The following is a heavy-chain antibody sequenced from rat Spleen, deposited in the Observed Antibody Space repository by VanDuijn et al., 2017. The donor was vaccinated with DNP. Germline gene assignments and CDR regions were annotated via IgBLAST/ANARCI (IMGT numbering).Heavy chain of an antibody. CDR1: GFIFSDYA. CDR2: ISYDGSRT. D-gene: IGHD4-3*01. CDR3: ARRGTVAPFDY. J-gene: IGHJ2*01. V-gene: IGHV5-7*01. Sequence: EVQLVESGGGLVQPGGSLKLSCEVSGFIFSDYAMAWVRQAPKKGLEWVATISYDGSRTYYRDSVKGRFTISRDNAKNTQYLQMDSLRSEDTATYYCARRGTVAPFDYWGQGVMVTVSS.